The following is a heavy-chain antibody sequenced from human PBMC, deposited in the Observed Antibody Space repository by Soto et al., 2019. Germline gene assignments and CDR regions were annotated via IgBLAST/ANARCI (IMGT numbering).Heavy chain of an antibody. D-gene: IGHD6-13*01. V-gene: IGHV4-31*03. CDR3: ARGGTEHSSSHKFGFDV. J-gene: IGHJ6*02. CDR1: GGSIRNGGYN. Sequence: PSETLSLTCTVSGGSIRNGGYNWTWIRQLPGKGLEWIGYVYYRGGAYYNPSLQSRVTISLDTSKTQFSMKLKSVNAADTAVYYCARGGTEHSSSHKFGFDVWGQGDHGHRLL. CDR2: VYYRGGA.